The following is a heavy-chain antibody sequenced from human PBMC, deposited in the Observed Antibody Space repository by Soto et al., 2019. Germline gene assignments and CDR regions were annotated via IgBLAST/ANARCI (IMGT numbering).Heavy chain of an antibody. J-gene: IGHJ4*02. CDR1: GYTFTSYA. Sequence: AAVKVSCKASGYTFTSYAMHWVRQAPGQRLEWMGWINAGNGNTKYSQKFQGRVTITRDTSASTAYMELSSLRSEDTAVYYCARDPGVVPAASYFDYWGQGTLVTVS. CDR3: ARDPGVVPAASYFDY. D-gene: IGHD2-2*01. V-gene: IGHV1-3*01. CDR2: INAGNGNT.